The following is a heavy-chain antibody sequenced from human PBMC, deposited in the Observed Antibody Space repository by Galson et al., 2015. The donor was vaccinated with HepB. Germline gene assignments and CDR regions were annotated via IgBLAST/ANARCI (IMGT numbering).Heavy chain of an antibody. CDR3: VRGEGTTETTARAFDI. D-gene: IGHD1-1*01. V-gene: IGHV3-64*01. CDR2: ISSDGSNT. Sequence: SLRLSCAASGFTFSTYTMHWVRQAPGKGLDYVSVISSDGSNTYHANSVKGRFTISRDNSKNTLYLQMGSLRAEDMAVYYCVRGEGTTETTARAFDIWGQGTMVTVSS. J-gene: IGHJ3*02. CDR1: GFTFSTYT.